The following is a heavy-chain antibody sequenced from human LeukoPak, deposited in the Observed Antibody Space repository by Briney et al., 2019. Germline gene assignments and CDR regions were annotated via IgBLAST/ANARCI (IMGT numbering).Heavy chain of an antibody. CDR3: ASDAALGPLDY. Sequence: ASVKVSCKASGYTFTTYPMNWVRQAPGQGLEWMGWISAYNGNTNYAQKLQGRVTMTTDTSTSTAYMELRSLRSDDTAVYYCASDAALGPLDYWGQGTLVTVSS. CDR2: ISAYNGNT. J-gene: IGHJ4*02. V-gene: IGHV1-18*01. D-gene: IGHD3-16*01. CDR1: GYTFTTYP.